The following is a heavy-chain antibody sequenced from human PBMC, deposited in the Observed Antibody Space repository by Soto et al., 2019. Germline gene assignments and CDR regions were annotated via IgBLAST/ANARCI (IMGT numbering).Heavy chain of an antibody. Sequence: PWETLSLTCTFSGDSISSGNKYWSWIRQPPWKGLEWIGYIFSSGTTYYNPSLKSRLTMSLDASQNQFSLKLNSLTDADTAVYFCGRAPPPFDYYYAMEVWGQGTTVSVS. CDR3: GRAPPPFDYYYAMEV. CDR2: IFSSGTT. V-gene: IGHV4-30-4*01. J-gene: IGHJ6*01. D-gene: IGHD3-16*01. CDR1: GDSISSGNKY.